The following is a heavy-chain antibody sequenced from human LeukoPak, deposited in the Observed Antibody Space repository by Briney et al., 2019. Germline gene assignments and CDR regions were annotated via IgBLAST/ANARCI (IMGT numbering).Heavy chain of an antibody. CDR2: IKSKTDGGTT. Sequence: PGGSLRLSCAASGFTFSNAWRSWVRQAAGKGLDWVGRIKSKTDGGTTDYAASVKGRFTISRDDSKNTLYLQMKSLKTEDTAVYYCTTVTAGYDYVWGSYRYIYFDYWGQGTLVTVSS. V-gene: IGHV3-15*01. CDR1: GFTFSNAW. CDR3: TTVTAGYDYVWGSYRYIYFDY. D-gene: IGHD3-16*02. J-gene: IGHJ4*02.